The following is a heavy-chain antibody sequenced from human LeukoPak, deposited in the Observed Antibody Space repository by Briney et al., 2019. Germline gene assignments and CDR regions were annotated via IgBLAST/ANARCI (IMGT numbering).Heavy chain of an antibody. CDR3: VRAPYGSGSYYHSAFDY. CDR2: IIPIFGTA. CDR1: GGTLISYA. Sequence: SVKVSCKASGGTLISYAMSWVRQAPGQGLEWMGRIIPIFGTANYAQKFQGRVTITTDEHTSTAYMEVSSLRSGDTAVFLWVRAPYGSGSYYHSAFDYWGQGTLVTVSS. V-gene: IGHV1-69*05. J-gene: IGHJ4*02. D-gene: IGHD3-10*01.